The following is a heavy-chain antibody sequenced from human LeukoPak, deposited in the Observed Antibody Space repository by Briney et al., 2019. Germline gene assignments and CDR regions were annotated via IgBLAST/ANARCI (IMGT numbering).Heavy chain of an antibody. V-gene: IGHV4-4*07. CDR2: FYTSGST. CDR1: GGSISSYY. D-gene: IGHD2-2*01. Sequence: KPSETLSLTCTVSGGSISSYYWSWIRQPAGKGLEWIGRFYTSGSTNYNPSLKSRVTMSVDTSKNQFSLKLSSVTAADTAVYYCARELLWSYYYYYMDVWGKGTTVTVSS. J-gene: IGHJ6*03. CDR3: ARELLWSYYYYYMDV.